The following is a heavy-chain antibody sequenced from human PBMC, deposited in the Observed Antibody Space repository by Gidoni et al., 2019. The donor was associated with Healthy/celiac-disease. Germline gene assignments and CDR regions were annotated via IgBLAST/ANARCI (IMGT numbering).Heavy chain of an antibody. J-gene: IGHJ4*02. Sequence: NYNPSLKRRVTISVDTSKNQFSLKLSSVTAADTAVYYCARVGTGDQDYWGQGTLVTVSS. D-gene: IGHD7-27*01. CDR3: ARVGTGDQDY. V-gene: IGHV4-59*01.